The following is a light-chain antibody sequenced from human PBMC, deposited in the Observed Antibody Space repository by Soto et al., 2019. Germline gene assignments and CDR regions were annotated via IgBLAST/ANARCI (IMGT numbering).Light chain of an antibody. V-gene: IGLV2-14*03. Sequence: ALTPPASVSGSPGQSITISCSGTNSDMGGYDYVSSYQQQPGKPPKLIIYNVNNQPSGVSFCVSGSKSPNTASLTISGLQSEDDADYYCLSHTTRRIYVFGPGTKVTVL. J-gene: IGLJ1*01. CDR2: NVN. CDR3: LSHTTRRIYV. CDR1: NSDMGGYDY.